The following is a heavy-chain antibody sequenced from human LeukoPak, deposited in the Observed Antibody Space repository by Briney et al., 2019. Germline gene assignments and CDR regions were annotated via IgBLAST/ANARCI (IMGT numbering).Heavy chain of an antibody. CDR1: GFTFSSYA. V-gene: IGHV3-30*01. J-gene: IGHJ4*02. D-gene: IGHD3-22*01. Sequence: GGSLRLSCAASGFTFSSYAMHWVRQAPGKGLEWVAVISYDGSNKYYADSVKGRFTISRDNSKNTLYLQTNSLRAEDTAVYYCARPDDSSGYYSVFDYWGQGTLVTVSS. CDR3: ARPDDSSGYYSVFDY. CDR2: ISYDGSNK.